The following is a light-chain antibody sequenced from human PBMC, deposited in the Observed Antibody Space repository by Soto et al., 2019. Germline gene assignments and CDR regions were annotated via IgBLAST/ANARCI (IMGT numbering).Light chain of an antibody. Sequence: DIPMTQSPSSLSAAVGDRVTITCQASQDISNYLNWYQQKPGKAPKLLIYDTSNLEIGVPSRFSGSGSATDFTFAINILQPEDIATYYCQQYDDLPPFGQGTKLQI. V-gene: IGKV1-33*01. CDR3: QQYDDLPP. CDR2: DTS. CDR1: QDISNY. J-gene: IGKJ2*01.